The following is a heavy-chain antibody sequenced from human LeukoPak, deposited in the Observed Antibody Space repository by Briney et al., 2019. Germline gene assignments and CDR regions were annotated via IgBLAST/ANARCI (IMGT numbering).Heavy chain of an antibody. CDR1: GGSISSYY. CDR3: ARGPPTYTIFGVVIRQDY. D-gene: IGHD3-3*01. V-gene: IGHV4-59*01. Sequence: PSETLSLTCTVSGGSISSYYWSWIRQPPGKGLEWIGYIYYSGSTNYNPSLKSPVNISLDTSKNQFSLKLSSVTAADTAVYYCARGPPTYTIFGVVIRQDYWGQGTLVTVSS. J-gene: IGHJ4*02. CDR2: IYYSGST.